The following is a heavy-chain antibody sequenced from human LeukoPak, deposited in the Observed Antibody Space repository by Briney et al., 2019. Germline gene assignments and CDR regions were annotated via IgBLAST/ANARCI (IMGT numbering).Heavy chain of an antibody. Sequence: ASVKVSCKASGYTFSGHYIHWVRQAPGQGLEWMGRINPNSGDTDYAQKFQGRITITRDTSIRAAYMELSRLTSDGTAVYSCARDSAHEYWGQGTLVTVSS. J-gene: IGHJ4*02. CDR3: ARDSAHEY. CDR1: GYTFSGHY. V-gene: IGHV1-2*06. CDR2: INPNSGDT.